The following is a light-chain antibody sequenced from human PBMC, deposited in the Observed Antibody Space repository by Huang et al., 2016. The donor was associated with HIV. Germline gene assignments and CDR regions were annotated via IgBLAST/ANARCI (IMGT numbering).Light chain of an antibody. V-gene: IGKV3-11*01. Sequence: EVVLTQSPDTLSLSPGETATLSSRASRSVDIDLAWYQHRPGQAPRLLIYDASNRATGVPGRFSGSGSGTDFTLTISNLEPEDFAVYYCQQRTNWPKLTFGGGTKVEIK. CDR1: RSVDID. CDR2: DAS. J-gene: IGKJ4*01. CDR3: QQRTNWPKLT.